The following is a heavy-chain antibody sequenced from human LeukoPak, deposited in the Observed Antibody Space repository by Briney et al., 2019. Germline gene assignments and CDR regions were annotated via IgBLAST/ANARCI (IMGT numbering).Heavy chain of an antibody. D-gene: IGHD3-22*01. J-gene: IGHJ4*02. V-gene: IGHV1-46*01. Sequence: ASVKVSCKASGYTFTSYYMHWVRQAPGQGLEWMGLINPSGGSTSYAQKFQGRVTMTRDTSTSTVYMELSSLRSEDTAVYYCARVGVYYDSSGYYSDWGQGTLVTVSP. CDR3: ARVGVYYDSSGYYSD. CDR1: GYTFTSYY. CDR2: INPSGGST.